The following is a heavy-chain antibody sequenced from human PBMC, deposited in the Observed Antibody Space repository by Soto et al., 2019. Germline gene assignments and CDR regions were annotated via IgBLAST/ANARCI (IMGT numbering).Heavy chain of an antibody. V-gene: IGHV3-23*01. J-gene: IGHJ5*02. CDR1: GFTFSNYA. CDR3: ARSGSYYHWFDP. CDR2: ISAAGGTT. Sequence: SGGSLRLSCAASGFTFSNYAMTWVRQAPGKGLEWVSSISAAGGTTSYADSVKGRFIISRDNSKNTLFLQMNSLRVEDTAVYYCARSGSYYHWFDPWGQGALVTVSS. D-gene: IGHD1-26*01.